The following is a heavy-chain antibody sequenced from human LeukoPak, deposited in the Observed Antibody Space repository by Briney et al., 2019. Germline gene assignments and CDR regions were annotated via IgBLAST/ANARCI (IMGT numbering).Heavy chain of an antibody. V-gene: IGHV3-23*01. J-gene: IGHJ4*02. CDR3: ASQYSSSSSFDY. D-gene: IGHD6-6*01. CDR1: GFTFSSYA. CDR2: ISGSDGST. Sequence: GGSLRLSCAASGFTFSSYAMSWVRQAPGKGLEWVSAISGSDGSTYYADSVKGRFTISRDNSKDTLYLQMNSLRAEDTAVYYCASQYSSSSSFDYWGQGTLVTVSS.